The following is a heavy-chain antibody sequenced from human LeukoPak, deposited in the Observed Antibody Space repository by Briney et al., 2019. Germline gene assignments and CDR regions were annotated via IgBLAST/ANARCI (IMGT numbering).Heavy chain of an antibody. J-gene: IGHJ4*02. Sequence: GKSLRLSCAASGFTFSNYVIHWVRQAPGKGLEWVAVISYDGSNKYYVDSVKGRFTISRDNSKNTVYLQMNSLRAEDTAVYYCARVSPEIVVVTGTGAPDYWGQGTLVTVSS. CDR2: ISYDGSNK. D-gene: IGHD2-21*02. V-gene: IGHV3-30*03. CDR3: ARVSPEIVVVTGTGAPDY. CDR1: GFTFSNYV.